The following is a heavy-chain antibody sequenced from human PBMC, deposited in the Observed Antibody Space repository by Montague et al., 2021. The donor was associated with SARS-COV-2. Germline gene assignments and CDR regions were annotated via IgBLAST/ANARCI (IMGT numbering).Heavy chain of an antibody. CDR2: IDWDDDK. Sequence: PALVKPTQTLTLTCTFSGFPLSTSGMCVSWIRQPPGKALEWLARIDWDDDKYYSTSLKTRFTISKDTSKNQVVLTMTNMDPVDAATYYCARMTVAGIPFDYWGQGTLVTVSS. D-gene: IGHD6-19*01. J-gene: IGHJ4*02. CDR1: GFPLSTSGMC. CDR3: ARMTVAGIPFDY. V-gene: IGHV2-70*11.